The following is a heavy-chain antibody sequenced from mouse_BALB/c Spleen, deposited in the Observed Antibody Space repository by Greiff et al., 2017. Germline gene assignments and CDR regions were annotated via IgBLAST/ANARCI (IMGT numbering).Heavy chain of an antibody. V-gene: IGHV2-9*02. D-gene: IGHD1-2*01. Sequence: VKVVESGPGLVAPSQSLSITCTVSGFSLTSYGVHWVRQPPGKGLEWLGVIWAGGSTNYNSALMSRLSISKDNSKSQVFLKMNSLQTDDTAMYYCARGGEGITTSWFAYWGQGTLVTVSA. CDR3: ARGGEGITTSWFAY. CDR1: GFSLTSYG. J-gene: IGHJ3*01. CDR2: IWAGGST.